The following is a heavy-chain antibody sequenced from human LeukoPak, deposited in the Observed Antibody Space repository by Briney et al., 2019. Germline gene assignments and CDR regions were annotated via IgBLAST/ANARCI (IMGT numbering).Heavy chain of an antibody. D-gene: IGHD3-22*01. CDR2: ISPNGVST. V-gene: IGHV3-64*01. CDR1: GFTFSRYA. CDR3: ARARLITTGKDY. Sequence: PGGPLRLSCEDSGFTFSRYAMHWVRQAPGKGLEYVSAISPNGVSTYYAHSVQGRFTISRDNSKNTLYLQVGSLRTEDMAVYYCARARLITTGKDYWGQGTLVTVSS. J-gene: IGHJ4*02.